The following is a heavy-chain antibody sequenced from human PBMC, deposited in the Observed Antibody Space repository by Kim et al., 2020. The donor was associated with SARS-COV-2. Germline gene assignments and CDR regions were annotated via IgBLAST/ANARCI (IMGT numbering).Heavy chain of an antibody. CDR3: AIDRSNQFGGSQNWFDP. CDR1: GITFSNHH. Sequence: GGSLRLSCAASGITFSNHHFHWVRQAPGKGLEWVGVILKDGSKKHYADSVKGRFTISRDNSKDTVYLQMTSLRVEDTAIYYCAIDRSNQFGGSQNWFDPWGQGTLVTVSS. V-gene: IGHV3-33*05. D-gene: IGHD3-16*01. CDR2: ILKDGSKK. J-gene: IGHJ5*02.